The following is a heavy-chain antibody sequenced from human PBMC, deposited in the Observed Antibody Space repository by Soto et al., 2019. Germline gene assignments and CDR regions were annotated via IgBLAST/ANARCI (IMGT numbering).Heavy chain of an antibody. Sequence: GGSLRLSCTTSGFTCADYAMSWVRQAPGKGLDWVGFIRSKTFGGTTEYAASVRGRFTISRDDSKGIAYLQMNSLKTDDTAVYYCTRGEGGWSGYDDYWGRGTLVTVSS. D-gene: IGHD3-3*01. CDR2: IRSKTFGGTT. V-gene: IGHV3-49*04. J-gene: IGHJ4*02. CDR1: GFTCADYA. CDR3: TRGEGGWSGYDDY.